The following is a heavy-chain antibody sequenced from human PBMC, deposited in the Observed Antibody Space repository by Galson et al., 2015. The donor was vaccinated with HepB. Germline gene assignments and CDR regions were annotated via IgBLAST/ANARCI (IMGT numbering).Heavy chain of an antibody. CDR1: GYSFTSYW. CDR3: AVTYMVRGVTGENYGMDV. V-gene: IGHV5-10-1*01. CDR2: IDPSDSYT. D-gene: IGHD3-10*01. J-gene: IGHJ6*02. Sequence: QSGAEVKKPGESLRISCKGSGYSFTSYWISWVRQMPGKGLEWMGRIDPSDSYTNYSPSFQGHVTISADKSISTAYLQWSSLKASDTAMYYCAVTYMVRGVTGENYGMDVWGQGTTVTVSS.